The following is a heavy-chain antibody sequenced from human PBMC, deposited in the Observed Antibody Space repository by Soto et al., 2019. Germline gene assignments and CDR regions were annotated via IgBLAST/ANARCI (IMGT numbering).Heavy chain of an antibody. CDR2: IYYSGST. CDR3: ARNLYGSGSSPLDY. Sequence: TSETLSLTCTVSGGSISSGGYYWSWIRQHPGKGLEWIGYIYYSGSTYYNPSLKSRVTISVDTSKNQFSLKLSSVTAADTAVYYCARNLYGSGSSPLDYWGQGTLVTVSS. J-gene: IGHJ4*02. CDR1: GGSISSGGYY. V-gene: IGHV4-31*03. D-gene: IGHD3-10*01.